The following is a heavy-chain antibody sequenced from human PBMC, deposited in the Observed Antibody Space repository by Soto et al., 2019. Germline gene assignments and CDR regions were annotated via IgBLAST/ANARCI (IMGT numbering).Heavy chain of an antibody. J-gene: IGHJ4*02. Sequence: ESGGGVVQPGRSLRLSCAASGFTFSSYGMHWVRQAPGKGLEWVAVISYDGSNKYYADSVKGRFTISRDNSKNTLYLQMNSLRAEDTAVYYCAKDLSSSSWYAPMGYWGQGTLVTVSS. V-gene: IGHV3-30*18. CDR3: AKDLSSSSWYAPMGY. D-gene: IGHD6-13*01. CDR1: GFTFSSYG. CDR2: ISYDGSNK.